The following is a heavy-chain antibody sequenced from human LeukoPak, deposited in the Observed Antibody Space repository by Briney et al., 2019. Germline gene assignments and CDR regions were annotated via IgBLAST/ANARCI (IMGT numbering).Heavy chain of an antibody. CDR2: INTNTGNP. D-gene: IGHD3-22*01. CDR3: ARDSYYYDSSGYFDY. J-gene: IGHJ4*02. V-gene: IGHV7-4-1*02. CDR1: GYTFTSYA. Sequence: ASVKVSCEASGYTFTSYAMNWVRQAPGQGLEWMGWINTNTGNPTYAQGFTGRFVFSLDTSVSTAYLQISSLKAEDTAVYYCARDSYYYDSSGYFDYWGQGTLVTVSS.